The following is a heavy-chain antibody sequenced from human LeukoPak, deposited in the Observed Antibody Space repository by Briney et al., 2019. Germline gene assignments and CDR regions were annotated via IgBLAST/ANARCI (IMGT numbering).Heavy chain of an antibody. CDR3: ARNAETKGYWYFDL. Sequence: SQTLPLTYAISGDSVSSNSATWNWIRQSPSRGLEWLGRTYYKSKYYNDYAVSVKSRIIINPDTSKNQFSLQLNSVTPEDTAVYYCARNAETKGYWYFDLWGRGTLVTVSS. CDR2: TYYKSKYYN. J-gene: IGHJ2*01. D-gene: IGHD1-14*01. V-gene: IGHV6-1*01. CDR1: GDSVSSNSAT.